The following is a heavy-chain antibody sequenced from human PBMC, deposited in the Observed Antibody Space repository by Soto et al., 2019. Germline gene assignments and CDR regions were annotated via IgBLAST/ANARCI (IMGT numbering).Heavy chain of an antibody. J-gene: IGHJ5*02. Sequence: SETLSLTCTVSGASISRSSYSWGWIRQPPGKGLEWIGSMYYSGNIYYNPSLKSRVTVSVDTSMNQLALKLSSVTATDTAVYYCARLPLRGVIGWFDPWGQGTLVTVSS. D-gene: IGHD3-10*01. CDR1: GASISRSSYS. CDR3: ARLPLRGVIGWFDP. CDR2: MYYSGNI. V-gene: IGHV4-39*01.